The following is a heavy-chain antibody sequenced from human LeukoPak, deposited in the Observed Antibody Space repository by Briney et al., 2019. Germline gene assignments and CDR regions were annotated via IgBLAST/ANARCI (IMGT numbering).Heavy chain of an antibody. CDR2: IYYSGST. J-gene: IGHJ4*02. Sequence: SETLSLTCTVSGGSISSYYWSWIRQPPGKGLEWIGYIYYSGSTNYNPSLKSRVTISVDTSKNQFSLKLSSVTAADTAVYYCARGLMMAVAGRGEFHYWGQGAHVTVSS. V-gene: IGHV4-59*01. D-gene: IGHD6-13*01. CDR3: ARGLMMAVAGRGEFHY. CDR1: GGSISSYY.